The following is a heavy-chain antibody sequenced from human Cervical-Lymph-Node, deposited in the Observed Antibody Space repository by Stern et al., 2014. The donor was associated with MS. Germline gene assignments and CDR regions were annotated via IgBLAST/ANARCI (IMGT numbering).Heavy chain of an antibody. J-gene: IGHJ3*02. V-gene: IGHV1-58*01. CDR2: IVVGRGKT. Sequence: QLVQSGPEVKKPGTSVKVSCKASGFTFTSSAVQWVRQARGQRLEWIGWIVVGRGKTNYAQKFQERVTITRDMSPSTAYMELSSLRSEDTAVYYCAAEPMYYSDSVGAFDIWGQGTMVTVSS. CDR1: GFTFTSSA. D-gene: IGHD3-22*01. CDR3: AAEPMYYSDSVGAFDI.